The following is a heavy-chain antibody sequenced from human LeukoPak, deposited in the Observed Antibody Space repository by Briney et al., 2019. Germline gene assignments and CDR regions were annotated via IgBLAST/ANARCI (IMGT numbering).Heavy chain of an antibody. V-gene: IGHV1-46*01. J-gene: IGHJ4*02. CDR3: ARDVVGNYYGSGSYYAC. CDR2: INPSGGST. D-gene: IGHD3-10*01. Sequence: ASVKVSCKASGYTFTSYYMHWVRQAPGQGLEWMGIINPSGGSTSYAQKFQGRVTMTRDTSTSTVYMELSSLRSEDTAVYYCARDVVGNYYGSGSYYACWGQGTLITVSS. CDR1: GYTFTSYY.